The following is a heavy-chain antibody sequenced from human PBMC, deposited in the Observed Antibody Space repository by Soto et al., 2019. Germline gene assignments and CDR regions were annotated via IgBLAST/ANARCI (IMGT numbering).Heavy chain of an antibody. D-gene: IGHD5-18*01. CDR1: GFSLSNARMG. Sequence: CRPTLVNPTETLTLTCTVSGFSLSNARMGVSWIRQPPGKALEWLAHIFSNDEKSYSTSLKSRLTISKDTSKSQVVLTMTNMDPMDTATFYCARIRGYSYLYYFDYWGQGTLVTAPQ. CDR2: IFSNDEK. CDR3: ARIRGYSYLYYFDY. V-gene: IGHV2-26*01. J-gene: IGHJ4*02.